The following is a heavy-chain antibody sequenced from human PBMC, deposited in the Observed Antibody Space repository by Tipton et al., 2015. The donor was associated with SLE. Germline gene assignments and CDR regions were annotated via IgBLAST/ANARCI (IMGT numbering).Heavy chain of an antibody. CDR3: ARGGDDFWSGDY. CDR1: GGSINVYS. D-gene: IGHD3-3*01. Sequence: TLSLTCTVSGGSINVYSWSWIRQPPGKGLEWIGYIYTSGSTNYNPSLKSRVTISVDTSKNQFSLSLNSVTAADTAFYYCARGGDDFWSGDYWGQGTLVTVSS. J-gene: IGHJ4*02. CDR2: IYTSGST. V-gene: IGHV4-4*08.